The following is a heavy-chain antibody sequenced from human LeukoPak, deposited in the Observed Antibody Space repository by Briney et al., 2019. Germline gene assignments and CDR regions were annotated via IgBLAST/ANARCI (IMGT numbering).Heavy chain of an antibody. J-gene: IGHJ4*02. D-gene: IGHD2-15*01. V-gene: IGHV5-51*01. CDR1: GYSFIRNW. CDR3: ARLGTSATYFEF. CDR2: IYPGDSDT. Sequence: GESLKISCKGSGYSFIRNWIGWVRQMPGKGLEWMAIIYPGDSDTRYSPSFQGQVTISADKSISTAYLQWSSLTASDTAMYYCARLGTSATYFEFWGQGTLVTVPS.